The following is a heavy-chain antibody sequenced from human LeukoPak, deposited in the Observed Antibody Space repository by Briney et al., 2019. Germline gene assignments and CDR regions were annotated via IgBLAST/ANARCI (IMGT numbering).Heavy chain of an antibody. CDR1: GYTFTSYD. V-gene: IGHV1-8*01. CDR3: ARGGSLGLLEWLGGVNYYGMDV. J-gene: IGHJ6*02. D-gene: IGHD3-3*01. CDR2: MNPNSGNT. Sequence: ASVKVSCKASGYTFTSYDIHWVRQAPGQGLEWMGWMNPNSGNTGYAQKFQGRVTMTRNTSISTAYMELSSLRSEDTAVYYCARGGSLGLLEWLGGVNYYGMDVWGQGTTVTVSS.